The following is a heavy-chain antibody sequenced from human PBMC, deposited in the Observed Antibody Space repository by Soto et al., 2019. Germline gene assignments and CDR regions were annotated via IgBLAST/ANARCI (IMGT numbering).Heavy chain of an antibody. CDR1: GASIRTGGYY. J-gene: IGHJ5*02. CDR3: ARRQVVRNWFDP. V-gene: IGHV4-39*01. D-gene: IGHD3-10*01. Sequence: SETLSLTCTVSGASIRTGGYYWSWIRQRPGKGLEWIGSIYYSGSTYYNPSLKSRVTISVDTSKNQFSLKLSSVTAADTAVYYCARRQVVRNWFDPWGQGTLVTVSS. CDR2: IYYSGST.